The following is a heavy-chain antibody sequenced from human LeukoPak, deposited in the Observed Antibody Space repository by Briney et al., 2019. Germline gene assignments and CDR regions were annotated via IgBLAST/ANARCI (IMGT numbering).Heavy chain of an antibody. CDR1: KFTFSHYG. D-gene: IGHD4-11*01. Sequence: PGGSLRLSCAASKFTFSHYGMHWVRQAPGKGLEWVAVIRNDGSSQYYADSVKGRFTVSRDNSQKTLYLQMNGLRPEDTAVYYCAKDAERGFDYSNSLDKWGQGTLVTVSS. CDR2: IRNDGSSQ. CDR3: AKDAERGFDYSNSLDK. V-gene: IGHV3-30*02. J-gene: IGHJ4*02.